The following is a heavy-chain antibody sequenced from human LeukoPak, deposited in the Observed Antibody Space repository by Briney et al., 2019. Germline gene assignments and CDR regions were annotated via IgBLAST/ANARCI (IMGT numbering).Heavy chain of an antibody. CDR1: GFTFTTYG. Sequence: PGGSLRLSCAASGFTFTTYGMHWVRQAPGKGLEWVASMCSDGNDKYSADSVEGRFTISRDNSKNTLYLQMDSLGAEDAAVYYCARDWLTTSMDVWGQGTTVTVSS. CDR3: ARDWLTTSMDV. D-gene: IGHD3-3*01. V-gene: IGHV3-33*01. CDR2: MCSDGNDK. J-gene: IGHJ6*02.